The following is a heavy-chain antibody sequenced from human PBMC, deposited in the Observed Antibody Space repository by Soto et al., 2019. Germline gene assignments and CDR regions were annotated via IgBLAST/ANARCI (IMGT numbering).Heavy chain of an antibody. V-gene: IGHV4-39*01. Sequence: SETLSLTCTVSGGSISSSSYYWGWIRQPPGKGLEWIGSIYYSGSTYYNPSLKSRVTISVDTSKNQFSLKLSSVTAADTAVYYCARHGMYYYDSSGYYFDYRGQGTLVTVSS. CDR2: IYYSGST. J-gene: IGHJ4*02. CDR3: ARHGMYYYDSSGYYFDY. CDR1: GGSISSSSYY. D-gene: IGHD3-22*01.